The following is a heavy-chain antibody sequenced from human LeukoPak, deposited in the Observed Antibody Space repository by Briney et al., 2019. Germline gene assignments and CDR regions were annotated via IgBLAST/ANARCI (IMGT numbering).Heavy chain of an antibody. D-gene: IGHD2-21*02. Sequence: GGSLRLSCAASGFTFSSYSMNWVRQAPGKGLEWVSYISSSSSTIYYADSVKGRFTISRDNAKNSLYLQMNSLRAEDTAVYYCAKDYCGGDCYSFSDAFDIWGQGTMVTVSS. CDR1: GFTFSSYS. J-gene: IGHJ3*02. CDR2: ISSSSSTI. V-gene: IGHV3-48*01. CDR3: AKDYCGGDCYSFSDAFDI.